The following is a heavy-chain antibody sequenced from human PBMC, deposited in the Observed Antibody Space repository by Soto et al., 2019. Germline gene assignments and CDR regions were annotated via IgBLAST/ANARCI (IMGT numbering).Heavy chain of an antibody. CDR1: GFTFGDYA. J-gene: IGHJ4*02. CDR2: IRSKAYGGTT. D-gene: IGHD3-3*01. CDR3: TTDQKLGTGDSRFLEWLVSASEVDCFDN. V-gene: IGHV3-49*03. Sequence: EVQLVESGGGLVQPGRSLRLSCTASGFTFGDYAMSWFRQAPGKGLEWVGFIRSKAYGGTTEYAASVKGSFTISRDDFNSIAYLQMNSLKTEDTAVYYWTTDQKLGTGDSRFLEWLVSASEVDCFDNWGQGTLVTVSS.